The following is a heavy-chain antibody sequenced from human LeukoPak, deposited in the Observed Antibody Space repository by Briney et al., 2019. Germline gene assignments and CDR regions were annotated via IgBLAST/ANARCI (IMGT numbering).Heavy chain of an antibody. J-gene: IGHJ4*02. Sequence: GGSLLLSCAASGLAFSAYKMHSVRQPREKGLVWVSRISSDGSTTNYADSVKGRFTISRDNAKNTLYLHMNSLRAEDTAAYYCVSLNPQAPGWGQGTLVTVSS. CDR3: VSLNPQAPG. CDR1: GLAFSAYK. V-gene: IGHV3-74*01. CDR2: ISSDGSTT.